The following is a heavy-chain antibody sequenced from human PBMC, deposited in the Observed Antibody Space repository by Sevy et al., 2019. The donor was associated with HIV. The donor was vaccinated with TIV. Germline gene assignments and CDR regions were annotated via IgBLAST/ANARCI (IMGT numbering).Heavy chain of an antibody. V-gene: IGHV3-33*08. CDR2: IWYDGTNK. Sequence: GGSLRLSCEASGFMFSGYAMHWVRQAPGKGLEWLALIWYDGTNKYYTYSMKGRSFISRDNSKNSLFLHVSSLTADDTAVYYCARDVGSYVPLYFMDVWGRGTTVTVSS. D-gene: IGHD3-10*01. CDR1: GFMFSGYA. J-gene: IGHJ6*02. CDR3: ARDVGSYVPLYFMDV.